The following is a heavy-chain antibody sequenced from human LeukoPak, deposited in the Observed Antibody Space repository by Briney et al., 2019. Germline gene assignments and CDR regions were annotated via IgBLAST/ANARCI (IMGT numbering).Heavy chain of an antibody. J-gene: IGHJ4*02. CDR2: ISYDGSNK. V-gene: IGHV3-30-3*01. Sequence: GGSLRLSCAASGFTFSSYAMHWVRQAPGKGLEWVAVISYDGSNKYYADSVKGRFTISRDNSKNTLYLQMNSLRAEDTAVYYCARDYSIRDYDYVWGSYRSRSFDYWGQGTLVTVSS. CDR1: GFTFSSYA. D-gene: IGHD3-16*02. CDR3: ARDYSIRDYDYVWGSYRSRSFDY.